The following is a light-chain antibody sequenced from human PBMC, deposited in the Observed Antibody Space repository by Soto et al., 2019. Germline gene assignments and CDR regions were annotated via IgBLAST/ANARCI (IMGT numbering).Light chain of an antibody. J-gene: IGLJ1*01. V-gene: IGLV2-14*01. CDR3: SSYTSGFYV. CDR2: DVS. Sequence: QSVLTQPASVSGSPGQSITISCTGTSSDVGGYNYVSWYQQHPGKAPKLMIYDVSDRPSGVSNRFSGSKSGNTASLTISGLQAEDEADYYCSSYTSGFYVFXTGTKVTVL. CDR1: SSDVGGYNY.